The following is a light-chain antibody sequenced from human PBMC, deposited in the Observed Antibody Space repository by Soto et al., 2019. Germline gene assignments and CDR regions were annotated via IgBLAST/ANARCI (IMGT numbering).Light chain of an antibody. Sequence: QSVLTQPPSASGTPGQRVTISCSGSSSNVASNSVTWYQQVPGTAPKLLMYNSNQRPSGVPDRFSGSKSGTSASLVISGLQSEDEAAYYCAAWDDTLKGWVFGGGTKFTVL. CDR3: AAWDDTLKGWV. CDR1: SSNVASNS. CDR2: NSN. J-gene: IGLJ3*02. V-gene: IGLV1-44*01.